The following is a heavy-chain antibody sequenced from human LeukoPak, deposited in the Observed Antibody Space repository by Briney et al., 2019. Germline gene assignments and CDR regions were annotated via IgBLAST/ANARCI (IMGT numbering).Heavy chain of an antibody. J-gene: IGHJ5*02. CDR2: ISSSSSTI. V-gene: IGHV3-48*01. CDR3: ARDLGATWFDP. Sequence: GGSLRLSCAASGFTFSSYSMNWVRQAPGKGLEWVSSISSSSSTIYYADSVKGRFTISRDNAKNSLYLQMNSLRAEDTAVYYCARDLGATWFDPWGQGTLVTVSS. D-gene: IGHD1-26*01. CDR1: GFTFSSYS.